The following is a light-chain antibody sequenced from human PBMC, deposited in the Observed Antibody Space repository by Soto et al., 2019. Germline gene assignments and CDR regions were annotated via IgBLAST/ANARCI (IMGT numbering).Light chain of an antibody. V-gene: IGKV1-12*01. Sequence: DIQITQSPSSVSASVGDRVTITCRASQDINSWLAWYQQKPGKAPKLLIYAASSLQSGVPSRFSGSGSGTDFTLTISSLQPEDFATYYCQHADSFPLITFGQGTRLEIK. J-gene: IGKJ5*01. CDR1: QDINSW. CDR2: AAS. CDR3: QHADSFPLIT.